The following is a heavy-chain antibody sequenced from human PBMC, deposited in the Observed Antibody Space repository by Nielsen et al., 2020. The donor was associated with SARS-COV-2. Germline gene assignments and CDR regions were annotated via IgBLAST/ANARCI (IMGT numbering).Heavy chain of an antibody. Sequence: SETLSLTCAVYGGSFRGHYWSWIRQPPGKGLEWIGEINHSGSTNYNPSLKRRVTISVDMSKNQLSLKLRSVTAADTAVYFCARGNWAPPGSDWGRGTLVTVSS. D-gene: IGHD3-16*01. CDR2: INHSGST. CDR3: ARGNWAPPGSD. CDR1: GGSFRGHY. V-gene: IGHV4-34*01. J-gene: IGHJ4*02.